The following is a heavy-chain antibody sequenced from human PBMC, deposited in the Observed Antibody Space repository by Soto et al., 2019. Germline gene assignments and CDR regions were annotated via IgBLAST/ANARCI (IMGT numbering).Heavy chain of an antibody. V-gene: IGHV3-30*18. D-gene: IGHD6-19*01. J-gene: IGHJ4*02. CDR2: ISYDGSNK. Sequence: GGSLRLSYAASGFTFSSYAMHWVRQAPGKGLEWVALISYDGSNKYYGESVKGRFTISRENSKSTVYLQMNSLRAEDTAIYYCAKGPLAVRQVADLDFWGQGTLVTVSS. CDR1: GFTFSSYA. CDR3: AKGPLAVRQVADLDF.